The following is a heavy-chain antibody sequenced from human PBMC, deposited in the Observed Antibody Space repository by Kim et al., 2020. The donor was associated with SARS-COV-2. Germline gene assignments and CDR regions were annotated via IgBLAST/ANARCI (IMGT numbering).Heavy chain of an antibody. J-gene: IGHJ4*02. CDR2: IYYSGST. CDR3: AGSRNVLRYFDWLLYYGYYFDY. V-gene: IGHV4-59*01. D-gene: IGHD3-9*01. Sequence: SETLSLTCTVSGGSISSYYWSWIRQPPGQGLELIGYIYYSGSTNYNPSLKLQLPISVDTSKNQFYLKLSSVTAADTAVYYCAGSRNVLRYFDWLLYYGYYFDYWGQGTLVTVSS. CDR1: GGSISSYY.